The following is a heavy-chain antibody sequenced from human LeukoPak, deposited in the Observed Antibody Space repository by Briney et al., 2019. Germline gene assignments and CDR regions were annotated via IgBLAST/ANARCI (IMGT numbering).Heavy chain of an antibody. Sequence: ASVKVSCRASGYSFTTYYIHWVRQAPRQGLEWMGWINPNSGGTNYAQKFQGRVTMTSDTSISTAYMEVSRLRSDDTAVHYCAKVIAGSPGLDPWGQGTLVTVSS. V-gene: IGHV1-2*02. CDR3: AKVIAGSPGLDP. J-gene: IGHJ5*02. CDR2: INPNSGGT. CDR1: GYSFTTYY. D-gene: IGHD2-21*01.